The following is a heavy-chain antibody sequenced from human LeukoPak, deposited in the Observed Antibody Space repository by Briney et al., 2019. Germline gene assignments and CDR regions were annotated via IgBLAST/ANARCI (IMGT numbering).Heavy chain of an antibody. CDR2: IYTSGST. CDR1: GRSISSFY. CDR3: ARDYCSSTSCPFDY. Sequence: SETLSLTCTVSGRSISSFYWSWIRQPAGKGLEWIGRIYTSGSTNYNPSLKSRVTMSVDTSKNLFSLKLSSVTAADTAVYYCARDYCSSTSCPFDYWGQGTLVTVSS. V-gene: IGHV4-4*07. D-gene: IGHD2-2*01. J-gene: IGHJ4*02.